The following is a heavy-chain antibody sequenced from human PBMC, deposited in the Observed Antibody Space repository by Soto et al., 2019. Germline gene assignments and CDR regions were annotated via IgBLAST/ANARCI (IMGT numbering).Heavy chain of an antibody. J-gene: IGHJ5*02. D-gene: IGHD6-13*01. V-gene: IGHV1-46*01. Sequence: ASVKVSCKASGYTFTSYYMHWVRQAPGQGLEWMGIINPSGGSTSYAQKFQGRVTMTRDTSTSTVYMELSSLRSEDTAVYYCARDFHTSFYSSSSENWFDPWGQGTLVTVSS. CDR1: GYTFTSYY. CDR3: ARDFHTSFYSSSSENWFDP. CDR2: INPSGGST.